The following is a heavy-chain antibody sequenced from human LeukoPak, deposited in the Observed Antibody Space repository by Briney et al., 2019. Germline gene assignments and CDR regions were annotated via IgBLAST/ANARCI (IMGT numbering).Heavy chain of an antibody. Sequence: GGSLRLSCAASGFTFSSYSMNWVRQAPGKGLEWVSYISSSSSTIYYADSVKGRFTISRDNAKNSPYLQMNSLRAEDTAVYYCARDSHYDILTGFLNWFDPWGQGTLVTVSS. CDR1: GFTFSSYS. CDR3: ARDSHYDILTGFLNWFDP. D-gene: IGHD3-9*01. CDR2: ISSSSSTI. J-gene: IGHJ5*02. V-gene: IGHV3-48*01.